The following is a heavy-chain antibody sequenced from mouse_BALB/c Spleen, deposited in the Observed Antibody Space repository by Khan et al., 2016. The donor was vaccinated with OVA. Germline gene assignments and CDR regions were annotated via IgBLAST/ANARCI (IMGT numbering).Heavy chain of an antibody. CDR3: SRRGLRWDFDY. D-gene: IGHD1-1*01. CDR2: INPSTGYT. Sequence: QVQLQQSGAELAKPGASVKMSCKASGYTFINYWILWVKQRPGQGLEWIGYINPSTGYTDYNQNFKDKATLTADKSSSTAYMQLSSLSSEDSAVYYCSRRGLRWDFDYGGQGTTLTVSS. V-gene: IGHV1-7*01. CDR1: GYTFINYW. J-gene: IGHJ2*01.